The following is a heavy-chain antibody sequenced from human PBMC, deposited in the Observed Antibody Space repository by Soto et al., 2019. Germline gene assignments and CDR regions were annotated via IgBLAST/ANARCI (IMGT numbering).Heavy chain of an antibody. J-gene: IGHJ4*02. Sequence: QMQLQESGPGLVKPSETLSLTCTVSGASITSSYWSWIRQSPGKGLDWIAYVYHSGATNYNPSLKSRVTISLDTSQSPFSLNLTSLTTADTAVYFCARGGNRYSNVASGVGGFDYWGQGALVTVSS. D-gene: IGHD5-12*01. CDR2: VYHSGAT. CDR3: ARGGNRYSNVASGVGGFDY. V-gene: IGHV4-59*01. CDR1: GASITSSY.